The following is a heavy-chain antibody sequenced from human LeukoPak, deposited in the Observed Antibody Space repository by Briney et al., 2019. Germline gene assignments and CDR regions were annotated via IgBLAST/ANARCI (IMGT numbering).Heavy chain of an antibody. CDR2: ISCSGSTI. V-gene: IGHV3-11*01. D-gene: IGHD2/OR15-2a*01. CDR3: ARDVPDSTGMDV. Sequence: GGSLRLSCAASGFTFSDYYMSWIRQAPGKGLEWVSYISCSGSTIYYADSVRGRFTISRDNAKNSLYLQMNSLRAEDTAVYYCARDVPDSTGMDVWGQGTTVTVSS. CDR1: GFTFSDYY. J-gene: IGHJ6*02.